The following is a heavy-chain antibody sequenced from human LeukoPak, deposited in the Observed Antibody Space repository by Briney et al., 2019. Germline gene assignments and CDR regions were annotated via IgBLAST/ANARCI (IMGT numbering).Heavy chain of an antibody. Sequence: PSETLSLTCAVYGGSFSGYYWSWIRQPPGKGLEWIGEINHSGSTNYNPSLKSRVTMSVDTSKNQFSLKLSSVTAADTAVYYCARVPPYYWYFDLWGGGTLVTVSS. CDR2: INHSGST. V-gene: IGHV4-34*01. CDR3: ARVPPYYWYFDL. CDR1: GGSFSGYY. J-gene: IGHJ2*01.